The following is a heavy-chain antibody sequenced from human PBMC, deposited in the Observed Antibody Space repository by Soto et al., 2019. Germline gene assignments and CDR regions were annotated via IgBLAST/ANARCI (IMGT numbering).Heavy chain of an antibody. CDR3: ARDSRFLEWSARARDYYYYGMDV. J-gene: IGHJ6*02. D-gene: IGHD3-3*01. V-gene: IGHV1-69*13. CDR2: IIPIFGTA. Sequence: GASVKVSCKASGGTFSSYAISWVRQASGQGLEWMGGIIPIFGTANYAQKFQGRVTITADESTSTAYMELSSLRSEDTAVYYCARDSRFLEWSARARDYYYYGMDVWGQGTMVTVSS. CDR1: GGTFSSYA.